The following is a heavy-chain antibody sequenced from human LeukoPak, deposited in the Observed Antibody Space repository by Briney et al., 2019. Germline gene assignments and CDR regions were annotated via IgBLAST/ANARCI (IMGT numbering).Heavy chain of an antibody. D-gene: IGHD2-15*01. J-gene: IGHJ4*02. CDR1: GGSISSYY. V-gene: IGHV4-59*01. Sequence: PSETLSLTCTVSGGSISSYYWSWIRQPPGKGLEWIGYIYYSGSTNYNPSLKSRVTISVDTSKNQFSLKLSSVTAADTAVSYCARGYCSGGSCYWDYWGQGTLVTVSS. CDR2: IYYSGST. CDR3: ARGYCSGGSCYWDY.